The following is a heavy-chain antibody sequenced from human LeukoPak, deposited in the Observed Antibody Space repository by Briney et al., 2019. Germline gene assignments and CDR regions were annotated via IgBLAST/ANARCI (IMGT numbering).Heavy chain of an antibody. CDR3: AELGITMIGGV. J-gene: IGHJ6*04. V-gene: IGHV3-11*04. CDR1: GFTVSDYY. CDR2: ISSSGSTI. D-gene: IGHD3-10*02. Sequence: GGSLRLSCAASGFTVSDYYMNWIRQAPGKGLEWISFISSSGSTIFYADSVKGRFTISRDNAKNSLYLQMNSLRAEDTAVYYCAELGITMIGGVWGKGTTVTISS.